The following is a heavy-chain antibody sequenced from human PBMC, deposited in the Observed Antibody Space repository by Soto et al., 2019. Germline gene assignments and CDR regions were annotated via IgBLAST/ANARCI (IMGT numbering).Heavy chain of an antibody. D-gene: IGHD3-9*01. CDR3: ARDGRPYYDILTGRGYFDY. CDR1: GFTFSSYG. Sequence: GGSLRLSCAASGFTFSSYGMHWVRQAPGKGLEWVAVIWYDGSNKYYADSVKGRFTISRDNSKNTLYLQMNSLRAEDTAVYYCARDGRPYYDILTGRGYFDYWGQGTLVTVSS. CDR2: IWYDGSNK. J-gene: IGHJ4*02. V-gene: IGHV3-33*01.